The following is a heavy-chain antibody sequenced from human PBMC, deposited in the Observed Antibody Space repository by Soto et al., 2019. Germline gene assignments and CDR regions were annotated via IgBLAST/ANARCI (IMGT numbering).Heavy chain of an antibody. CDR3: ARFSGSYYYAMDI. CDR1: GGSFGGYY. CDR2: INHSGVT. D-gene: IGHD6-19*01. V-gene: IGHV4-34*01. J-gene: IGHJ6*02. Sequence: SEPLSLTCAAHGGSFGGYYWSWVRQPPGKGLEWIGEINHSGVTNYKPSLKRRVTISVDTSKNQFSLQLKSVTAADTALYYCARFSGSYYYAMDIWGQGSTVTVSS.